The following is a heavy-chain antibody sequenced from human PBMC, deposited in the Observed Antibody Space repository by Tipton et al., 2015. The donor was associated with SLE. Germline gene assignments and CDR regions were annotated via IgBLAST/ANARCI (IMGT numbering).Heavy chain of an antibody. CDR3: ATHPRSYSSGWSYYFDY. Sequence: TLSLTCTVSDDSIGSHYWTWIRQPPGKGLEYIGYIYYTGSTHYNPSLKSRVTISVDTSKNQFSLRLSSVTAADTAVYYCATHPRSYSSGWSYYFDYWGQGALVTVSS. V-gene: IGHV4-59*11. J-gene: IGHJ4*01. CDR1: DDSIGSHY. CDR2: IYYTGST. D-gene: IGHD6-19*01.